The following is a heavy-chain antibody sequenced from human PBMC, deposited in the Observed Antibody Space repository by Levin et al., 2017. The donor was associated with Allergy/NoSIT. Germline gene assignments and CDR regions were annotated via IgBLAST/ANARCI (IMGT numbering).Heavy chain of an antibody. V-gene: IGHV3-9*01. D-gene: IGHD1-26*01. CDR3: AKDKTGRYLFDALDM. Sequence: SLKISCAASGFNFGVYAMHWVRQPPGKGLEWVSGVNWNSESIGYVDSVKGRFTISRDNAKSSLYLQMNSLRAEDTALYYCAKDKTGRYLFDALDMWGQGTMVTVSS. CDR1: GFNFGVYA. CDR2: VNWNSESI. J-gene: IGHJ3*02.